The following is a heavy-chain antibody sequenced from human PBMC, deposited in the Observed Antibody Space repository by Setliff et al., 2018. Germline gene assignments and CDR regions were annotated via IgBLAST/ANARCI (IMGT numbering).Heavy chain of an antibody. CDR3: VREGVDSRSSTDYRYYMDV. J-gene: IGHJ6*03. CDR2: TIPIFGTT. V-gene: IGHV1-69*05. Sequence: SVKVSCKASGGTFSSYGISWVRQAPGQGLEWMGGTIPIFGTTDYAQKFRGRVTIITDESTSTAFMQLSGLRSEDTAVYYCVREGVDSRSSTDYRYYMDVWGKGTTVTVSS. D-gene: IGHD3-22*01. CDR1: GGTFSSYG.